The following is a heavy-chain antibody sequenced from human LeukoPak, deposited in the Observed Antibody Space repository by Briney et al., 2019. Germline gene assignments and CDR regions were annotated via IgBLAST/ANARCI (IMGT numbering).Heavy chain of an antibody. CDR3: ARGYDSSGYYPPLFDY. CDR1: GYTFTSYY. Sequence: ASVKVSCKASGYTFTSYYMHWVRQAPGQGLEWMGIIDPSGGSTSYAQKFQGRVTMTRDTSTSTVYMELSSLRSEDTAVYYCARGYDSSGYYPPLFDYWGRGTLVTVSS. D-gene: IGHD3-22*01. V-gene: IGHV1-46*01. CDR2: IDPSGGST. J-gene: IGHJ4*02.